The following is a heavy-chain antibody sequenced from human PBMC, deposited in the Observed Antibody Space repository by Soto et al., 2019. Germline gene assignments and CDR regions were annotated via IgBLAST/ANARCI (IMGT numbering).Heavy chain of an antibody. J-gene: IGHJ4*02. CDR2: INPNSGGT. V-gene: IGHV1-2*04. D-gene: IGHD2-15*01. Sequence: ASVKLYCKASGYTFTGYYMHLVRQAPGQGLEWMGWINPNSGGTNYAQKFQGWVTMTRDTSISTAYMELSRLRSDDTAVYYCARERSGGSCCYFDYWGQGTLVTVSS. CDR3: ARERSGGSCCYFDY. CDR1: GYTFTGYY.